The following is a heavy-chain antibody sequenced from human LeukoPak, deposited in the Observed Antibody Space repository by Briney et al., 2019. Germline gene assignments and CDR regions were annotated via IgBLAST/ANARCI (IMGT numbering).Heavy chain of an antibody. CDR1: GFTFSSYA. V-gene: IGHV3-23*01. D-gene: IGHD3-9*01. CDR3: AKHWGRNYDILTGLLYYFDY. Sequence: GGSLRLSCAASGFTFSSYAMSWVRQAPGKGLEWVSAISGSGGSTYYADSVKGRFTISRDNSKNTLYLQMNSLRAEDTAVYYCAKHWGRNYDILTGLLYYFDYWGQGTLVTVSS. CDR2: ISGSGGST. J-gene: IGHJ4*02.